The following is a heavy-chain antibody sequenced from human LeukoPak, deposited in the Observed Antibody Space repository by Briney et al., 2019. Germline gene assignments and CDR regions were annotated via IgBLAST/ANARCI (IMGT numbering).Heavy chain of an antibody. CDR1: GGSISSGGYS. CDR2: IYHSGST. D-gene: IGHD3-22*01. Sequence: SETLSLTCAVSGGSISSGGYSWSWIRQPPGKGLEWIGYIYHSGSTYYNPSLKSRVTISVDRSKNQFSLKLSSVTAADTAVYYCATSVRNYYDSSGYLGYWGQGTLVTVSP. J-gene: IGHJ4*02. CDR3: ATSVRNYYDSSGYLGY. V-gene: IGHV4-30-2*01.